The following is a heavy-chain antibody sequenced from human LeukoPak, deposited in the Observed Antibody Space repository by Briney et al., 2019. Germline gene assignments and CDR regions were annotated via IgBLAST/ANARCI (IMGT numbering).Heavy chain of an antibody. V-gene: IGHV1-3*01. J-gene: IGHJ6*02. CDR3: ASLGTSSDSYYYGMDV. Sequence: ASVKVSCKASGGTFSSYAISWVRQAPGQRLEWMGWINAGNGSTKYSQKFQGRVTITRDTSASTAYMELSSLRSEDTAVYYCASLGTSSDSYYYGMDVWGQGTTVTVSS. D-gene: IGHD1-1*01. CDR2: INAGNGST. CDR1: GGTFSSYA.